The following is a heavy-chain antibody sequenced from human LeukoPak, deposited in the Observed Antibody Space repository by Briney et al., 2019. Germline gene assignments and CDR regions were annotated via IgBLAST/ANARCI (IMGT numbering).Heavy chain of an antibody. V-gene: IGHV3-23*01. CDR1: GFTFSSYA. CDR3: AKPVEQWPANFDY. J-gene: IGHJ4*02. CDR2: ISGSGGST. D-gene: IGHD6-19*01. Sequence: PGGSLRLSCAASGFTFSSYAKSWVRQAPGKGLEWVSAISGSGGSTYYADSVKGRFTISRDNSKNTLYLQMNSLRAEDTAVYYCAKPVEQWPANFDYWGQGTLVTVSS.